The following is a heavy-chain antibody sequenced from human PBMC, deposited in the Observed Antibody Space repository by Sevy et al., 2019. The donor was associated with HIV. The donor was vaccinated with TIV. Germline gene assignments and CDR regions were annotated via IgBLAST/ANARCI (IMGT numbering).Heavy chain of an antibody. Sequence: GGSLRLSCAASGFTFSNALMNWVRQAPGKGLEWVGRIESNSDGGTTDYVPPVKGRFTISRDDSKNTLYLQMNSLKTDDTAVYYCTTDLISTGCSSGSYHAFDCWGQGTLVTVSS. CDR2: IESNSDGGTT. J-gene: IGHJ4*02. CDR3: TTDLISTGCSSGSYHAFDC. D-gene: IGHD6-19*01. V-gene: IGHV3-15*04. CDR1: GFTFSNAL.